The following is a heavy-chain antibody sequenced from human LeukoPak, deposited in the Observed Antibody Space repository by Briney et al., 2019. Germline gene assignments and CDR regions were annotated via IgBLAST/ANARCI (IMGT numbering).Heavy chain of an antibody. Sequence: SETLSLTCTVSGGSLSSYYWSWIRQPPGKGREWIGYIYYSGSTNYNPSLKSRVTISVDTSKNQFSLKLSSVTAADTAVYYCAGDLYMRGDGYNWAYWGQGTLVTVSS. CDR1: GGSLSSYY. J-gene: IGHJ4*02. V-gene: IGHV4-59*01. D-gene: IGHD5-24*01. CDR2: IYYSGST. CDR3: AGDLYMRGDGYNWAY.